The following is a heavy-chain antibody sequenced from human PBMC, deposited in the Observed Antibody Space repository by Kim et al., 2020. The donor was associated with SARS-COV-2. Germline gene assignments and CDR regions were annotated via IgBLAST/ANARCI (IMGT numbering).Heavy chain of an antibody. CDR3: ARGGTYKDGGSAFFNGPCDY. D-gene: IGHD2-15*01. CDR1: GFTFSSSD. J-gene: IGHJ4*02. Sequence: GGSLRLSCVDSGFTFSSSDMNWVRQSPGKGLEWVSHINRLGSFTYYADSVRGRFTISRDNAKNTLFLQMNNLRDEDSGVYFCARGGTYKDGGSAFFNGPCDYWGQGTPVTVSS. CDR2: INRLGSFT. V-gene: IGHV3-21*01.